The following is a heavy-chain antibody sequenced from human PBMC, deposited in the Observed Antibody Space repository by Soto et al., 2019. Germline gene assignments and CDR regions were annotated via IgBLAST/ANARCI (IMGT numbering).Heavy chain of an antibody. J-gene: IGHJ4*02. D-gene: IGHD3-22*01. V-gene: IGHV3-48*04. Sequence: GGSLRLSCAASGFTFSSYSMNWVRPAPGKGLEWVSYISSSSSTIYYADSVKGRFTISRDNAKNSLYLQMNSPRAEDTAVYYCARGPYYYDTSGYGYWGQGTLVTVSS. CDR1: GFTFSSYS. CDR3: ARGPYYYDTSGYGY. CDR2: ISSSSSTI.